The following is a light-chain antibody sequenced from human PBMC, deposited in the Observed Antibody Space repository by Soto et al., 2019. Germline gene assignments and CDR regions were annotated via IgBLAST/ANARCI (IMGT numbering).Light chain of an antibody. CDR1: QSVSSN. V-gene: IGKV3-15*01. CDR3: QQYIRWPLT. Sequence: EIVLTQSPATLSLSPGERATLSCRASQSVSSNLAWYRQKPGQAPSLLIYGASTRATGTPARFSGSGSGTEFTLTISSLQSEDFAVYYCQQYIRWPLTFGGGTKVDIK. J-gene: IGKJ4*01. CDR2: GAS.